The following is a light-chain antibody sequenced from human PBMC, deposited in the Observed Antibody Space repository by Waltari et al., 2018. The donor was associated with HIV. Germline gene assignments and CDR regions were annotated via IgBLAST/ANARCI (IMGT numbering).Light chain of an antibody. CDR3: QVWDSSSDHWV. CDR2: EDS. CDR1: NIGSKR. V-gene: IGLV3-21*04. Sequence: SYVLTQPPSVSVAPGKTARITCGGNNIGSKRVNWYQQKPGQAPVLVIYEDSDRPEGIPERFSGSKSGNTATLTISRVEAGDEADYYCQVWDSSSDHWVFGGGTKLTVL. J-gene: IGLJ3*02.